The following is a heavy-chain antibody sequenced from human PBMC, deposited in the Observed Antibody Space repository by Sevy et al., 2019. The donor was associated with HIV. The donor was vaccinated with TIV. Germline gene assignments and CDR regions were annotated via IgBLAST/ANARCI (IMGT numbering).Heavy chain of an antibody. CDR2: ISSSGSTI. CDR1: GFTVSSNY. CDR3: ARDGVINYYDSSGYYWGNYFDY. Sequence: GGSLRLSCAASGFTVSSNYMSWVRQAPGKGLEWVSYISSSGSTIYYADSVKGRFTISRDNAKNSLYLQMNSLRAEDTAVYYCARDGVINYYDSSGYYWGNYFDYWGQGTLVTVSS. V-gene: IGHV3-48*03. J-gene: IGHJ4*02. D-gene: IGHD3-22*01.